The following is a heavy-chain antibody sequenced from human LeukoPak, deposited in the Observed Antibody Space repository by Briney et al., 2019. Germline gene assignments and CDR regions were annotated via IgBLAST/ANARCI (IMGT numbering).Heavy chain of an antibody. CDR1: GFTFSDYG. J-gene: IGHJ4*02. V-gene: IGHV3-33*01. Sequence: GRSLRLSCAASGFTFSDYGIHWVRQAPGQGLEWVALIWYDGSKKYYTDSVKGRFTISRDNTKNTLYLQLNSLRADDTAVYYCARAHSSSSTFDLWGQGTLVTVSS. CDR3: ARAHSSSSTFDL. D-gene: IGHD6-6*01. CDR2: IWYDGSKK.